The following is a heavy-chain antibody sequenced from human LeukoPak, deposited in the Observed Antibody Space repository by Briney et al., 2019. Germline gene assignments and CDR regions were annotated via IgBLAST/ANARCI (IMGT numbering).Heavy chain of an antibody. V-gene: IGHV4-59*01. CDR3: ARSFHRIHLAAPGIHNWFDP. CDR1: GGSISSYY. CDR2: IYYSGST. J-gene: IGHJ5*02. D-gene: IGHD6-13*01. Sequence: SETLSLTCTVSGGSISSYYWSWIRQPPGKGLEWIVYIYYSGSTNYKPSLKSRVTISVDTSNTQFSLKLSTVTATDTAVYYCARSFHRIHLAAPGIHNWFDPWGQGTLVTVSS.